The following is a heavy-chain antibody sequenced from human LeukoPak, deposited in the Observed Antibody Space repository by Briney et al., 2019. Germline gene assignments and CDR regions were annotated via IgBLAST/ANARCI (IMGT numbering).Heavy chain of an antibody. V-gene: IGHV4-38-2*02. CDR3: ARDTPPLPNYDFWSGYQYFDY. D-gene: IGHD3-3*01. CDR2: NYHSGST. J-gene: IGHJ4*02. CDR1: GYSISSGYY. Sequence: SETLSLTCTVSGYSISSGYYWGWIRQPPGKGLEWIGSNYHSGSTYYNPSLKSRVTISVDTSKNQFSLKLSSVTAADTAVYYCARDTPPLPNYDFWSGYQYFDYWGQGTLVTVSS.